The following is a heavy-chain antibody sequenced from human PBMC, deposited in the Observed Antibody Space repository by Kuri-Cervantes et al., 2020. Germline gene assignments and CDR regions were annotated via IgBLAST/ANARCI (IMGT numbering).Heavy chain of an antibody. CDR1: GYIFSDYG. J-gene: IGHJ3*02. D-gene: IGHD3-22*01. CDR3: AGPYYYDSSGYYLGGGTSDAFDI. V-gene: IGHV1-18*01. CDR2: IGGYSTNT. Sequence: ASVKVSCKASGYIFSDYGISWVRQAPGQGLQWMGWIGGYSTNTQYAEKLQGRVTMTTDTSTNTAYMELRGLRSDDTAVYYCAGPYYYDSSGYYLGGGTSDAFDIWGQGTMVTVSS.